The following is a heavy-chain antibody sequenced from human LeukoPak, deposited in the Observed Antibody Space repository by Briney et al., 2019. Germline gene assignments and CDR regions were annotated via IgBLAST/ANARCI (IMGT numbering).Heavy chain of an antibody. D-gene: IGHD2-15*01. J-gene: IGHJ5*02. CDR1: GYSISSGYY. CDR3: ARDRSCSGGSCYFWGEFDP. V-gene: IGHV4-61*01. CDR2: IYYSGST. Sequence: SETLSLTCTVSGYSISSGYYWGWIRQPPGKGLEWIGYIYYSGSTNYNPSLKSRVTISVDTSKNQFSLKLSSVTAADTAVYYCARDRSCSGGSCYFWGEFDPWGQGTLVTVSS.